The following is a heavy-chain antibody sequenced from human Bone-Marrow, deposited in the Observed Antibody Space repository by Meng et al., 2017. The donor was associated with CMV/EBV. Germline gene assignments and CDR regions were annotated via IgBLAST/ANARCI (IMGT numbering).Heavy chain of an antibody. D-gene: IGHD2-2*01. CDR3: ARVVPAATLIYYYYGMDV. J-gene: IGHJ6*02. Sequence: ASVKVSCKASGYTFTSYDINWVRQATGQGLEWMGWMNPNSGNTGYAQKFQGRVTITRNTSISTAYMELSSLRSEDTAVYYCARVVPAATLIYYYYGMDVCGQGTTVTVSS. V-gene: IGHV1-8*03. CDR2: MNPNSGNT. CDR1: GYTFTSYD.